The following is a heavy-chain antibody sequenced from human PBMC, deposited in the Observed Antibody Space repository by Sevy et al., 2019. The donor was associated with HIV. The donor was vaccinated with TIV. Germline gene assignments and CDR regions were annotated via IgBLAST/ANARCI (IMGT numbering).Heavy chain of an antibody. CDR3: ALERLSSNVAEYFQN. D-gene: IGHD1-1*01. J-gene: IGHJ1*01. Sequence: GGSLRLSCAASGFTFSDYSMHWVRQAPGKGLEWVATISYYGSNKHYADSVKGRFTLSRDNSKNSLFLQMNSLRAEDTAVYYCALERLSSNVAEYFQNWGQGTLVTVSS. CDR1: GFTFSDYS. V-gene: IGHV3-30-3*01. CDR2: ISYYGSNK.